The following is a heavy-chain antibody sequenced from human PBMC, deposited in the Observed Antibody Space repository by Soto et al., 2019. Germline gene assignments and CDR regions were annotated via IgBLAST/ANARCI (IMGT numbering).Heavy chain of an antibody. D-gene: IGHD3-3*01. V-gene: IGHV3-23*01. CDR1: GFTFSSYA. J-gene: IGHJ6*03. Sequence: GGSLRLSCAASGFTFSSYAMSWVRQAPGKGLEWVSAISGSGGSTYYADSVKGRFTISRDNSKNTLYLQMNSLRAEDTAVYYCAKADHGPPPYYDFWSGYYAAYYYYMDVWGKGTTVTVSS. CDR2: ISGSGGST. CDR3: AKADHGPPPYYDFWSGYYAAYYYYMDV.